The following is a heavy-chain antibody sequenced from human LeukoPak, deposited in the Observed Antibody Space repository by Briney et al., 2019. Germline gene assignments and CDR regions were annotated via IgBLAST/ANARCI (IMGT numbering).Heavy chain of an antibody. Sequence: GGSLRHSCAASGFTFSNYWMSWVRQAPGRGLEWVANINQDGSEKYYSDSVKGRFTISRDNAKNLLYLQMSSLRAEDTAVYYCAERGHWGQGTLVTVSS. CDR3: AERGH. D-gene: IGHD3-16*01. CDR2: INQDGSEK. CDR1: GFTFSNYW. J-gene: IGHJ4*02. V-gene: IGHV3-7*01.